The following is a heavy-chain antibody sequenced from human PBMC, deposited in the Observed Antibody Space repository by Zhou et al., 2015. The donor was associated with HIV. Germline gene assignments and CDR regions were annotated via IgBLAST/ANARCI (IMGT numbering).Heavy chain of an antibody. J-gene: IGHJ4*02. V-gene: IGHV1-69*01. CDR1: GGTFNKYA. D-gene: IGHD3-22*01. Sequence: QVQLVQSGAEVKKPGSSVKVSCKASGGTFNKYAITWVRQAPGQGLEWMGGIIPIFGTANYAQKFQGRVTITADESTSTAYMELSSLRSEDTAVYYCVREGRNYDRSRDPNVWGQGTLVIVSS. CDR3: VREGRNYDRSRDPNV. CDR2: IIPIFGTA.